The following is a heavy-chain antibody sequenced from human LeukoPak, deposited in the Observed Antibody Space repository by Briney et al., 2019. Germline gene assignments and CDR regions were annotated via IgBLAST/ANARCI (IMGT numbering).Heavy chain of an antibody. CDR1: GGSFSGYY. D-gene: IGHD6-13*01. V-gene: IGHV4-34*01. Sequence: SETLSLTCAVYGGSFSGYYWSWIRQPPGKGLEWIGEINHSGSTNYNPSLKSRVTISVDTSKNQFSLKLSSVTAADTAVYYCARGAGTVDYWGQGTLVTVSS. CDR2: INHSGST. CDR3: ARGAGTVDY. J-gene: IGHJ4*02.